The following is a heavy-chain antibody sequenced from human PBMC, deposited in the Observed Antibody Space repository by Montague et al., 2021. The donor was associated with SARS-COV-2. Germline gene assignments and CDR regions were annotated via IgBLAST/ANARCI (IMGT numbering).Heavy chain of an antibody. J-gene: IGHJ4*02. CDR2: IYYSGST. Sequence: SETLSLTCTVSGGSISNSSYYWGWIRQPPGKGLVWIGSIYYSGSTYYNPSLKSRVTISVDTSKNQFSLKLSSVTAADTAVYYCARSTYCSGGSCEKAHLNYWGQGTLVTVSS. V-gene: IGHV4-39*01. D-gene: IGHD2-15*01. CDR1: GGSISNSSYY. CDR3: ARSTYCSGGSCEKAHLNY.